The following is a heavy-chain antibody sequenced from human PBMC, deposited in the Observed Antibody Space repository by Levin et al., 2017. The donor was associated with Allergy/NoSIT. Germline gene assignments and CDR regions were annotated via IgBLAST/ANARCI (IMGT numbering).Heavy chain of an antibody. CDR2: IYPGDSDT. CDR3: ARHTPYFDWLLSPGDAFDS. CDR1: GYSFTSYW. D-gene: IGHD3-9*01. V-gene: IGHV5-51*01. J-gene: IGHJ3*02. Sequence: KVSCKGSGYSFTSYWIGWVRQMPGKGLEWMGIIYPGDSDTRYSPSFQGQVTISADKSISTAYLQWSSLKASDTAMYYCARHTPYFDWLLSPGDAFDSWGQGTMVTVSS.